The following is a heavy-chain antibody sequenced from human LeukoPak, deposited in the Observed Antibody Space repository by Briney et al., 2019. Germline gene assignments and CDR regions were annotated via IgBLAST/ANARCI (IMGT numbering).Heavy chain of an antibody. CDR1: GFTFSSYS. CDR2: ISSSSSYI. CDR3: ARDQTTRASGTYYSWFDP. Sequence: GVSLRLSCAASGFTFSSYSMNWVRQAPGKGLEWVSSISSSSSYIYYADSVKGRFTISRDNAKNSLYLQMNSLRAEDTAVYYCARDQTTRASGTYYSWFDPWGQGTLVTVSS. J-gene: IGHJ5*02. V-gene: IGHV3-21*01. D-gene: IGHD1-26*01.